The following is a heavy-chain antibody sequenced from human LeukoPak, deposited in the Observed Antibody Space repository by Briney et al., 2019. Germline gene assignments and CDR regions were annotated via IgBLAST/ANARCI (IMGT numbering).Heavy chain of an antibody. CDR2: IHTSGST. J-gene: IGHJ6*03. CDR3: ARLSRDRYYDYYMDV. D-gene: IGHD5-24*01. V-gene: IGHV4-61*09. Sequence: SQTLSLTCTVSGGSISSGSYCWSWIRQPAGKGLEWIGHIHTSGSTNHNPSLKSRVTISVDTSKKQFSLKLSSVTAADTAVYYCARLSRDRYYDYYMDVWGKGTTVTISS. CDR1: GGSISSGSYC.